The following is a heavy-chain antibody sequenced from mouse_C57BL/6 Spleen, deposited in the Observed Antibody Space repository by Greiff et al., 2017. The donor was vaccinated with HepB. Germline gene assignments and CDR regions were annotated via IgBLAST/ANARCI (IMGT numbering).Heavy chain of an antibody. Sequence: EVKLVESGGGLVKPGGSLKLSCAASGFTFSSYAMSWVRQTPEKRLEWVATISDGGSYTYYPDNVKGRFTISRDNAKNNLYLQMSHLKSEDTAMYYCARDEIPRGYFDVWGTGTTVTVSS. CDR2: ISDGGSYT. J-gene: IGHJ1*03. V-gene: IGHV5-4*01. CDR1: GFTFSSYA. D-gene: IGHD5-1-1*01. CDR3: ARDEIPRGYFDV.